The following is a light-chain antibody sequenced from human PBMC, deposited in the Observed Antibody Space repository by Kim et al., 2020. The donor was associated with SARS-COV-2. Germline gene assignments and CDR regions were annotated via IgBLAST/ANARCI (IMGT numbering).Light chain of an antibody. CDR3: QVLDRSTDHWV. CDR1: NIGGRS. CDR2: YDN. V-gene: IGLV3-21*01. J-gene: IGLJ3*02. Sequence: APGQTASITCGGDNIGGRSVHWYQQRPGQAPILIMYYDNDRPSGIPERFSGSNSGNTATLTISGVEAGDEADYYCQVLDRSTDHWVFDGGTQLTVL.